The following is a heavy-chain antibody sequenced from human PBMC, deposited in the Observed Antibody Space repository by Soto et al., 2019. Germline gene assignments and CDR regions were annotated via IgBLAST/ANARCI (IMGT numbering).Heavy chain of an antibody. D-gene: IGHD6-6*01. CDR2: ISSSSSTI. J-gene: IGHJ3*02. CDR3: ARPLAARLYVGADDAFDI. CDR1: GFTFSDYY. V-gene: IGHV3-11*04. Sequence: QVQLVESGGGLVKPGGSLRLSCAASGFTFSDYYMSWIRQAPGKGLEWVSYISSSSSTIYYADSVKGRFTISRDNAKNSLYLQMNSLRDEDTAVYYCARPLAARLYVGADDAFDIWGQGTMVTVSS.